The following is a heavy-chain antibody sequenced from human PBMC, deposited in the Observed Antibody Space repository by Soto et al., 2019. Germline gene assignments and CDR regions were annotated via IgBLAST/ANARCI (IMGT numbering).Heavy chain of an antibody. CDR1: GFTFDDYA. J-gene: IGHJ4*02. CDR2: ISWNSGSI. D-gene: IGHD6-13*01. V-gene: IGHV3-9*01. Sequence: EVQLVESGGGLVQPGRSLRLSCAASGFTFDDYAMHWVRQAPGKGLEWVSGISWNSGSIDYADSVKGRFTISRDNAKNSLYLQMNSLRAEDTALYYCAKVSASYSSSWFYFDYWGQGTLVTVSS. CDR3: AKVSASYSSSWFYFDY.